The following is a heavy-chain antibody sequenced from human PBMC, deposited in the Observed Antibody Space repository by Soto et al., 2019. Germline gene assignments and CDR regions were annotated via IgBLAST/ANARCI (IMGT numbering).Heavy chain of an antibody. D-gene: IGHD5-18*01. Sequence: GESLKISCAASGFTFSDYYMSWIRQAPGKGLEWVSYISSSSSYTNYADSVKGRFTISRDNAKNSLYLQMNSLRAEDAAVYYCARRSHSYGYYWGQGTLVTVSS. CDR3: ARRSHSYGYY. CDR2: ISSSSSYT. J-gene: IGHJ4*02. CDR1: GFTFSDYY. V-gene: IGHV3-11*06.